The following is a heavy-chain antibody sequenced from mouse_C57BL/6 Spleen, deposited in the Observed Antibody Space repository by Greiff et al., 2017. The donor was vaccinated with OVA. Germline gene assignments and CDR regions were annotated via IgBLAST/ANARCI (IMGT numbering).Heavy chain of an antibody. V-gene: IGHV5-17*01. D-gene: IGHD4-1*01. Sequence: EVKVVESGGGLVKPGGSLKLSCAASGFTFSDYGMHWVRQAPEKGLEWVAYISSGSSTIYYADTVKGRFTISRDNAKNTLFLQMTSLRSEDTAMYYCARNWEGFAYWGQGTLVTVSA. CDR2: ISSGSSTI. CDR3: ARNWEGFAY. J-gene: IGHJ3*01. CDR1: GFTFSDYG.